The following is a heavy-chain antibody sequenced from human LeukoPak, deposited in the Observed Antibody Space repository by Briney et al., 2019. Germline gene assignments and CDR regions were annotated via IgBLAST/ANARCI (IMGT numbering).Heavy chain of an antibody. CDR3: ARDQDNRYYYGMDV. CDR2: IIPILGIA. CDR1: GGTFSSYA. Sequence: GASVKVSCKASGGTFSSYAISWVRQAPGQGLEWTGRIIPILGIANYAQKFQGRVTITADKSTSTAYMELSSLRSEDTAVYYCARDQDNRYYYGMDVWGQGTTVTVSS. V-gene: IGHV1-69*04. D-gene: IGHD1-1*01. J-gene: IGHJ6*02.